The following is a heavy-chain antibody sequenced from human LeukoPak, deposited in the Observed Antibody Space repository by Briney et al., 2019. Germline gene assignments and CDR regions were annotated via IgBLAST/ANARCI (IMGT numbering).Heavy chain of an antibody. CDR3: AVRRTTVTHWYFDL. CDR1: GGSISSYY. D-gene: IGHD4-17*01. CDR2: IYYSGST. J-gene: IGHJ2*01. V-gene: IGHV4-59*01. Sequence: PSETLSLTCTVSGGSISSYYWSWIRQPPGKGLEWIGYIYYSGSTNYNPSLKSRVTISVDTSKNQFSLKLSSVTAADTAVYYCAVRRTTVTHWYFDLWGRGTLVTVSS.